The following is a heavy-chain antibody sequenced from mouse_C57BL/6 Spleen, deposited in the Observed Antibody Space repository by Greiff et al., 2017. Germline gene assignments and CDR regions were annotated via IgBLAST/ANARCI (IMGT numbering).Heavy chain of an antibody. CDR2: ISDGGSYT. Sequence: DVQLVESGGGLVKPGGSLKLSCAASGFTFSSYAMSWVRQTPEKRLEWVATISDGGSYTYYPDNVKGRFTISRDNAKNNLYLQMSHLKSEDTAMYYCAREFYEGYFDYWGQGTTLTVAS. J-gene: IGHJ2*01. V-gene: IGHV5-4*01. CDR3: AREFYEGYFDY. D-gene: IGHD2-3*01. CDR1: GFTFSSYA.